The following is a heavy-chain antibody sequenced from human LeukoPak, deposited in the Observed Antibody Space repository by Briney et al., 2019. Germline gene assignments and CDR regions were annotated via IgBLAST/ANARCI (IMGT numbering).Heavy chain of an antibody. CDR2: IRYDGSNK. V-gene: IGHV3-30*02. CDR3: AKDRSDFWSGYAVDY. CDR1: GLTFSSYG. J-gene: IGHJ4*02. Sequence: GGSLRLSCAASGLTFSSYGMHWVRQAPGKGLEWVAFIRYDGSNKYYADSVKGRFTISRDNSKNTLYLQMNSLRAEDTAVYYCAKDRSDFWSGYAVDYWGQGALVTVSS. D-gene: IGHD3-3*01.